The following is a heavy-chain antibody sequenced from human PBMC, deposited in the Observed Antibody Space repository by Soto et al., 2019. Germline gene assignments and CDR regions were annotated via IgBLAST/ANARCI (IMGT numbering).Heavy chain of an antibody. CDR3: ATSLDDTAMVTFYFDY. CDR2: ISYDGSNK. J-gene: IGHJ4*02. D-gene: IGHD5-18*01. Sequence: QVQLVESGGGVVQPGRSLRLSCAASGFTFSSYGMHWVRQAPGKGLEWVAVISYDGSNKYYADSVKGRFTISRDNSKNTLYLQMNSLRAEDTAVYYCATSLDDTAMVTFYFDYWGQGTLVTVSS. V-gene: IGHV3-30*03. CDR1: GFTFSSYG.